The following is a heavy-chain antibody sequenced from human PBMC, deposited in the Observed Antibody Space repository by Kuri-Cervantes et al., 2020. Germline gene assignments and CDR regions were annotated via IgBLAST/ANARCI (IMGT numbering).Heavy chain of an antibody. CDR1: GYTSTSYY. CDR3: ARDQVPYNGWGPLRGYSYGWYY. D-gene: IGHD5-18*01. V-gene: IGHV1-46*01. CDR2: INPSGGST. J-gene: IGHJ4*02. Sequence: ASVKVSCKASGYTSTSYYMHWVRQAPGQGLEWMGIINPSGGSTSYAQKFQGRVTMTRDTSTSTVYMELSSLRSEDTAVYYCARDQVPYNGWGPLRGYSYGWYYWGQGTLVTVSS.